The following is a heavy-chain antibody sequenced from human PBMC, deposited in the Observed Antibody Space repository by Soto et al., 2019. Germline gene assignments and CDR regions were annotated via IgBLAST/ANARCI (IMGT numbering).Heavy chain of an antibody. V-gene: IGHV3-74*01. CDR3: ARSPGGYYID. Sequence: EVQLVESGGGLVQPGWSLRLSCTDSGFSFSNYWMHWVRQGPGKGLVWVSRINTDGSSTNYADSVKGRFTISRDNAKNTLYLQMNSLRAEDTAVYYCARSPGGYYIDWGQGTMVTVSS. J-gene: IGHJ3*01. CDR2: INTDGSST. D-gene: IGHD3-9*01. CDR1: GFSFSNYW.